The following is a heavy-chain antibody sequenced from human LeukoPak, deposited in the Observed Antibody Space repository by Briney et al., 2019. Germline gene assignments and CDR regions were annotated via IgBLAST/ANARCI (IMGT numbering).Heavy chain of an antibody. CDR1: GGTFSSYY. V-gene: IGHV4-34*01. CDR2: INHSGST. J-gene: IGHJ2*01. Sequence: SETLSLTCAVYGGTFSSYYWSWVRQPPGKGLEWIGEINHSGSTNYNPSLKSRVTISVDTSKNQFSLKLSSVTAADTAVYYCARPRGSRWSRYFDLWGRGTLVTVSS. D-gene: IGHD6-13*01. CDR3: ARPRGSRWSRYFDL.